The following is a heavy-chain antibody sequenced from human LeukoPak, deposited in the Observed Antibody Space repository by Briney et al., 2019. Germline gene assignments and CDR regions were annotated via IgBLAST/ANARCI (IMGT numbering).Heavy chain of an antibody. CDR3: ANSRYGDYPLEPFLDS. D-gene: IGHD4-17*01. CDR2: ISGSGGST. Sequence: RAGGSLRLSCAASGFTFSSYAMSWVRQAPGKELEWVSAISGSGGSTYYADSVKGRFTISRDNSKNTLYLQMNSLRAEDTAVYYCANSRYGDYPLEPFLDSWGQGTLVTVSS. V-gene: IGHV3-23*01. J-gene: IGHJ4*02. CDR1: GFTFSSYA.